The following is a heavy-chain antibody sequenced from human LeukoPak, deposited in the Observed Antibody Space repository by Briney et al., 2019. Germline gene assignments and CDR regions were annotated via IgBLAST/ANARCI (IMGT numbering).Heavy chain of an antibody. V-gene: IGHV3-23*01. Sequence: GGSLRLSCAASGFTFSSYAMSWVRQAPGKGLEWVSAISGGGGSTYYADSVKGRFTISRDNSKNTLYLQMNSLRAEDTAVYYCANGQYQQDPFDYWGQGTLVTVSS. D-gene: IGHD2-2*01. J-gene: IGHJ4*02. CDR1: GFTFSSYA. CDR2: ISGGGGST. CDR3: ANGQYQQDPFDY.